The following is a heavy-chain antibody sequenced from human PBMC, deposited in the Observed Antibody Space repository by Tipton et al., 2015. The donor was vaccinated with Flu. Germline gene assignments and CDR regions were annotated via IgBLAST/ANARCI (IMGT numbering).Heavy chain of an antibody. J-gene: IGHJ4*02. CDR1: GFTFGDYA. CDR3: TRDGQYDYGDYAAYFDY. Sequence: VQLVQSGGGLVKLGRSLRLSCTASGFTFGDYAVSWFRQAPGKGLEWVGLIRSKDYGGTRQYAASVKGRFIISRDDSKNIAYLQMNSLKTEDTAMYYCTRDGQYDYGDYAAYFDYWGQGTLVTVSS. V-gene: IGHV3-49*05. D-gene: IGHD4-17*01. CDR2: IRSKDYGGTR.